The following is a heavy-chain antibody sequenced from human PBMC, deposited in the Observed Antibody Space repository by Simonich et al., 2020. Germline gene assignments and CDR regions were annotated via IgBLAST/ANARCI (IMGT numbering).Heavy chain of an antibody. CDR3: ARHYYGDYYFDY. Sequence: EVQLVESGGGLVQPGGSLRLSCAASGFTFSSYEMNWVRHAPGKGLEVVSYISSSGSTIYYADSVKGRFTISRDNAKNSLYLQMNSLRAEDTAVYYCARHYYGDYYFDYWGQGTLVTVSS. V-gene: IGHV3-48*03. D-gene: IGHD4-17*01. CDR1: GFTFSSYE. J-gene: IGHJ4*02. CDR2: ISSSGSTI.